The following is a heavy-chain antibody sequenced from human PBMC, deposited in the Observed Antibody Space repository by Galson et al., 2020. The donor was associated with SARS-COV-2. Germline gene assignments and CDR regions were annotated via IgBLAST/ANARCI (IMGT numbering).Heavy chain of an antibody. CDR1: GGSISSYY. D-gene: IGHD3-22*01. V-gene: IGHV4-59*01. J-gene: IGHJ5*02. CDR2: INYSGST. Sequence: SQTLSPTCTVSGGSISSYYWSWIRQPPGKGLEWIGYINYSGSTNYNPSLKSRVTISVDTSKNQFSLKLSSVTAADTAVYYCASTLQDYYDSSGYYYSGGWFDPWGQGTLVTVSS. CDR3: ASTLQDYYDSSGYYYSGGWFDP.